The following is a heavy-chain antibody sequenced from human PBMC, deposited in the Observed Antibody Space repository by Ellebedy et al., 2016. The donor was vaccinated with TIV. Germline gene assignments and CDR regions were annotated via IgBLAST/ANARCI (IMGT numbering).Heavy chain of an antibody. CDR1: GFIFNLYA. V-gene: IGHV3-23*01. CDR3: AKLRGFMITMADASDD. CDR2: INGKGDST. Sequence: GESLKISCAGSGFIFNLYAMSWVRQAPGKGLEWVSGINGKGDSTYYADAVKGRFTISRDNSKKTLYLQMNSLRADDTAVYSCAKLRGFMITMADASDDWGQGTPVTVSA. J-gene: IGHJ4*02. D-gene: IGHD3-16*01.